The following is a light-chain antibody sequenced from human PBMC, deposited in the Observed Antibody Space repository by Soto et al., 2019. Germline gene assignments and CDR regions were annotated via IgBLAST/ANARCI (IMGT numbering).Light chain of an antibody. J-gene: IGKJ1*01. V-gene: IGKV1-27*01. Sequence: DIQVTQSPSSLSASPGDRITITCRASQDIKKFLAWYQQKPGKVPHLLIYAASTLRPGVPSRFSGNASGTDFTLTIASLQAEDVATYYCQKYDRAPAAFGQGTKV. CDR3: QKYDRAPAA. CDR1: QDIKKF. CDR2: AAS.